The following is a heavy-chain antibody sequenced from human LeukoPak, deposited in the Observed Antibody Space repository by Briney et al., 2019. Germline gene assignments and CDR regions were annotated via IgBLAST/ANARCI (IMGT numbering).Heavy chain of an antibody. CDR2: INPNSGGT. V-gene: IGHV1-2*06. J-gene: IGHJ6*02. Sequence: ASVKVSCKASGYTFTGYYMHWVRQAPGQGLEWVGRINPNSGGTNYAQKFQGRVTMTRDTSISTAYMELSRLRSDDTAVYYCARGGRRDGSNFAYYYGMDVWGQGTTVTVSS. CDR3: ARGGRRDGSNFAYYYGMDV. CDR1: GYTFTGYY. D-gene: IGHD5-24*01.